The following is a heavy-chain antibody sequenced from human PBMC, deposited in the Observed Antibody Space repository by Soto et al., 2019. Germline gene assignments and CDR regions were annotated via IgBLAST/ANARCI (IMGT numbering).Heavy chain of an antibody. J-gene: IGHJ4*02. D-gene: IGHD5-18*01. CDR2: IYNIGNSGTA. Sequence: SETLSLTCTVSGGFIWGWIRQSPGKGLEWIGYIYNIGNSGTAYYNPSLESRLTISIDTSKNQFSLNLTPVTAADTAVYYCASYSFTDGDYWGQGTLVTVSS. CDR3: ASYSFTDGDY. CDR1: GGFI. V-gene: IGHV4-59*06.